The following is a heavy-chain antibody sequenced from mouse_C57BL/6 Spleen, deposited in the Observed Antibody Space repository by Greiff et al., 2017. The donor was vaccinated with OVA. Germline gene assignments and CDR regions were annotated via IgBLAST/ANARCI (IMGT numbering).Heavy chain of an antibody. J-gene: IGHJ3*01. CDR1: GYTFTDYE. D-gene: IGHD1-1*01. V-gene: IGHV1-15*01. Sequence: QVQLQQSGAELVRPGASVTLSCKASGYTFTDYEMHWVKQTPVHGLEWIGAIDPETGGTAYNQKFKGKAILTADKSSSTAYMELRSLTSEDSAVYYCTRTLITTVAPFAYWGQGTLVTVSA. CDR3: TRTLITTVAPFAY. CDR2: IDPETGGT.